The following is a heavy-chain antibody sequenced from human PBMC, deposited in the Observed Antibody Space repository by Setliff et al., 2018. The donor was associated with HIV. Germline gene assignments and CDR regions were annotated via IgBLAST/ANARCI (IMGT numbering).Heavy chain of an antibody. V-gene: IGHV1-69-2*01. Sequence: ASVKVSCKASGGTFSSYAISWVRQAPGQGLEWMGHVDPEDGETIYAEKFQGRVTITADRSTDTTYLEINSLRYEDTAVYYCARDAVLNVYYFDYWGQGTLVTVSS. D-gene: IGHD2-8*01. J-gene: IGHJ4*02. CDR1: GGTFSSYA. CDR2: VDPEDGET. CDR3: ARDAVLNVYYFDY.